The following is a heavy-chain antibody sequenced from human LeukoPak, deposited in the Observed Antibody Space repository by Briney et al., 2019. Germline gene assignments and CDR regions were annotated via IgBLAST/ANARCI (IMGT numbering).Heavy chain of an antibody. CDR3: ERHDRYSYY. V-gene: IGHV4-38-2*01. J-gene: IGHJ4*02. Sequence: PSETLSLTCAVSDYSISSGYYWGWIRQPPGKGLEFIGSIYHSGSTYYNPSLKSRVTVSVDTSKNHFSLRLRSVTAADTAVYYCERHDRYSYYWGQGTLVSVSS. D-gene: IGHD5-24*01. CDR1: DYSISSGYY. CDR2: IYHSGST.